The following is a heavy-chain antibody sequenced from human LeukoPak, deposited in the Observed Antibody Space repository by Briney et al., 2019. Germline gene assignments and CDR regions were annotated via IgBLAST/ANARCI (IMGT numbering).Heavy chain of an antibody. CDR1: GFTFISYS. CDR3: ARESYEDAFDI. CDR2: ISYDGSNK. V-gene: IGHV3-30*03. J-gene: IGHJ3*02. Sequence: GGSLRLSCAASGFTFISYSMNWVRQAPGKGLEWVAVISYDGSNKYYADSVKGRFTISRDNSKNTLYLQMNSLRAEDTAVYYCARESYEDAFDIWGQGTMVTVSS. D-gene: IGHD3-10*01.